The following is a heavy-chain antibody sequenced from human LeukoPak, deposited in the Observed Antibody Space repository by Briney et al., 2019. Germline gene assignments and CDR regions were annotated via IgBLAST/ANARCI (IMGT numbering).Heavy chain of an antibody. J-gene: IGHJ4*02. V-gene: IGHV3-74*01. CDR2: INIGGSIT. Sequence: GGSLRLSCAASGFIFTTYWMHWVRQVPGKGLVWVSQINIGGSITRYADSVKGRFTISRDNAKNTVYLQMNSLRAEDTAIYYCARDLVGLTGDFWGQGTLVTVSS. D-gene: IGHD1-26*01. CDR1: GFIFTTYW. CDR3: ARDLVGLTGDF.